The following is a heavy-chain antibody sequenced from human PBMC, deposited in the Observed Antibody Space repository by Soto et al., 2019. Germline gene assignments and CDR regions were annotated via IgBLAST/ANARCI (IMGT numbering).Heavy chain of an antibody. CDR3: ASRLTLATTKGDGFDV. J-gene: IGHJ3*01. CDR1: NASIIHYY. D-gene: IGHD1-26*01. CDR2: IYYSGST. V-gene: IGHV4-59*01. Sequence: SETLSLTCTVSNASIIHYYWSWIRQPPGKGPEWIGYIYYSGSTNYNPPLKSRVSMSVDMSRNQLSLTLNSVTAADTAVYYCASRLTLATTKGDGFDVWGQGTMVTVSS.